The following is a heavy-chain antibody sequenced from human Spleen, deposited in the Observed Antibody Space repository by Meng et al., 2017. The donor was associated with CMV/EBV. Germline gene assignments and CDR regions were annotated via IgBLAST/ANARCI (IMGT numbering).Heavy chain of an antibody. V-gene: IGHV3-33*01. Sequence: ASRFTLSSYGMHWVRQAPGKGLEWVAIIWYDGSNKYYAESVKSRFTISRDNSKNTLYLQMSSLRVDDTAVYYCARDPPVPEKYYFHFWGQGTLVTVSS. CDR3: ARDPPVPEKYYFHF. J-gene: IGHJ4*02. CDR1: RFTLSSYG. CDR2: IWYDGSNK.